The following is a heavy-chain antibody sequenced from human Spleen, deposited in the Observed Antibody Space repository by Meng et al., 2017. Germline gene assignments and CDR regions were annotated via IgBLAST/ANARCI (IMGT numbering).Heavy chain of an antibody. CDR2: INPKSGDT. CDR1: GYTFPDYW. V-gene: IGHV1-2*06. J-gene: IGHJ4*02. D-gene: IGHD6-13*01. CDR3: ARDEDISAAGKLFGDY. Sequence: VQLVKSGAEGKKPGATVKASCKASGYTFPDYWLHWVRRAPGQGLELMGRINPKSGDTHYAQRCQGRVTMTGDTSISTAYMELSGLRSDDTAMYYCARDEDISAAGKLFGDYWGQGTLVTVSS.